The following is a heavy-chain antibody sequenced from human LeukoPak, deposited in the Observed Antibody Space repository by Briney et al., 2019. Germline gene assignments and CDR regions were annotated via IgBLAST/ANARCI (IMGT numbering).Heavy chain of an antibody. CDR2: IRYDGNNK. J-gene: IGHJ4*02. CDR3: AKGSDYYDSSGYSH. Sequence: PGGSLRLSCAASGFTFSRNGMHWVRQAPGKGLEWVAFIRYDGNNKYYADSVKGRFTISRDNSKNTLYLQMNSLRAEDTAVYYCAKGSDYYDSSGYSHWGQGTLVIVSS. V-gene: IGHV3-30*02. CDR1: GFTFSRNG. D-gene: IGHD3-22*01.